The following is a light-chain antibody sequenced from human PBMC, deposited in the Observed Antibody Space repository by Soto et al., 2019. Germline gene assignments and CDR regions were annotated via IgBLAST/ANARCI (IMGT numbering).Light chain of an antibody. CDR2: GAS. Sequence: EIVVTQSPGTLSLSPGERATLSCMASQSVSSSYLAWYQQKPGQAPRLLIYGASSRATGIPDRFSGSGSGTDFTLTISRLEPEDFAVYYCQQYGSSPLTFGGGTKLEIK. CDR1: QSVSSSY. V-gene: IGKV3-20*01. J-gene: IGKJ4*01. CDR3: QQYGSSPLT.